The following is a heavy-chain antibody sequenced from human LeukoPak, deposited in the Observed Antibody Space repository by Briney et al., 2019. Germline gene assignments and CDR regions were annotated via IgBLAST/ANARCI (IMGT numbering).Heavy chain of an antibody. CDR2: ISSSSSTI. V-gene: IGHV3-48*01. CDR1: GFTFSSYS. Sequence: SGGSLRLSCAASGFTFSSYSMNWVRQAPGKGLEWVSYISSSSSTIYYADSVKGRFTISRDNAKNSLYLQMNNLRAEDTAVYYCARAVGTDGYNLWVYWGQGTLVTVSS. CDR3: ARAVGTDGYNLWVY. D-gene: IGHD5-24*01. J-gene: IGHJ4*02.